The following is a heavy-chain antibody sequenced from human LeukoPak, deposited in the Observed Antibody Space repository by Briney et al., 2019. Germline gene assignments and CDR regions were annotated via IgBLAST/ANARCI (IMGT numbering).Heavy chain of an antibody. CDR3: ARGGTNRYSNGWIDY. D-gene: IGHD5-18*01. CDR1: GFTFSSYA. Sequence: PGRSLRLSCAASGFTFSSYAMHWVRQAPGKGLEWVAVISYDGSNKYYADSVKGRFTISRDNSKNTLYLQMNSLRAEDTAVYYCARGGTNRYSNGWIDYWGQGTLVTVSS. CDR2: ISYDGSNK. J-gene: IGHJ4*02. V-gene: IGHV3-30-3*01.